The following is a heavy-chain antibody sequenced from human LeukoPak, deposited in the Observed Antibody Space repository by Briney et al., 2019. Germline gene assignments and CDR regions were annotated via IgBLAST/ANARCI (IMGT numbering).Heavy chain of an antibody. D-gene: IGHD3-9*01. Sequence: GGSLRLSCAAPGFTFSSYAMSWVRQAPGEGLEWVSAISVSGGSTYYADSVKGRFTISRDNSKNTLYLQMNSLRAEDTAVYYCAKAGILTGYYTNIFDYWGQGTLVTVSS. CDR2: ISVSGGST. CDR3: AKAGILTGYYTNIFDY. CDR1: GFTFSSYA. J-gene: IGHJ4*02. V-gene: IGHV3-23*01.